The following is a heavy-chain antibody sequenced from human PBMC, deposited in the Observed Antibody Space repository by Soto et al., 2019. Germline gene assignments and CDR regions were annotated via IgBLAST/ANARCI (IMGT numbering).Heavy chain of an antibody. Sequence: QITLKESGPTLVKPTQTLTLTCTFSGLSLSTSGVGVGWIRQPPRKALEWLALIYWDDDKRYSPSLKSRLTISKDTSKNQVVLTMTNMDPVDTATYYCAHHGYYSYGLDVWGQGTTVTVSS. V-gene: IGHV2-5*02. CDR1: GLSLSTSGVG. CDR3: AHHGYYSYGLDV. CDR2: IYWDDDK. J-gene: IGHJ6*02.